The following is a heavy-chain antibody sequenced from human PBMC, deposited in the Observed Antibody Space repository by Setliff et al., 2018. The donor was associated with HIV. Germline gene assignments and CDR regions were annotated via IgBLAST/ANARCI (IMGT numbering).Heavy chain of an antibody. J-gene: IGHJ4*02. CDR3: ARLTSGWDNHIDY. D-gene: IGHD6-19*01. Sequence: PSETLSLTCTVSGGSISNSRYYWSWIRQPPGKGLEWIGSIYYSGNTYYNPSLKSRVTISVDTSKNQFSLKLTSVTAADTAVYYCARLTSGWDNHIDYWGQGKLVTVSS. CDR2: IYYSGNT. V-gene: IGHV4-39*01. CDR1: GGSISNSRYY.